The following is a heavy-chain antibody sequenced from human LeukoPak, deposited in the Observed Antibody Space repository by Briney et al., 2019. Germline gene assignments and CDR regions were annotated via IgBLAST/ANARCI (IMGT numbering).Heavy chain of an antibody. J-gene: IGHJ3*02. CDR2: ISSSGSTI. V-gene: IGHV3-48*03. D-gene: IGHD6-13*01. Sequence: PGGSLRLSCAASGFTFSSYEMNWVRQAPGKGLEWVSYISSSGSTIYYADSVKGRFTISRDNAKNSLYLQMNSLRAEDTAVYYCAKDWSSSSWYGVGRGYAFDIWGQGTMVTVSS. CDR3: AKDWSSSSWYGVGRGYAFDI. CDR1: GFTFSSYE.